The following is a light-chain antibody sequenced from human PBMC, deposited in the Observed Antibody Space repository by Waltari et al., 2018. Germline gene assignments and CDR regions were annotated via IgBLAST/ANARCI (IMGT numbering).Light chain of an antibody. Sequence: IVLTQSTGPLSLSPGERATLSCRASQSVSRSLAWYQQKPGQAPKLLISGASTRATGIPDRFTGSGSGTDFSLTISSLEPEDFAIYFCQHYVRLPATFGQGTKVEIK. CDR2: GAS. J-gene: IGKJ1*01. V-gene: IGKV3-20*01. CDR3: QHYVRLPAT. CDR1: QSVSRS.